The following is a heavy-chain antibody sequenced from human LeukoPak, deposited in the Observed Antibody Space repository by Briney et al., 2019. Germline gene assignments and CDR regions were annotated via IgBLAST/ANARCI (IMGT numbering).Heavy chain of an antibody. Sequence: SETLSLTCTVSGGSISSYYWSWIRQPAGKGLEWIGRIYTSGSTNYNPSLKSRVTMSVDTSKNQFSLKLSSVTAADMAVYYCARDRYSSGYYGFDYWGQGTLVTVSS. D-gene: IGHD3-22*01. CDR1: GGSISSYY. J-gene: IGHJ4*02. CDR2: IYTSGST. CDR3: ARDRYSSGYYGFDY. V-gene: IGHV4-4*07.